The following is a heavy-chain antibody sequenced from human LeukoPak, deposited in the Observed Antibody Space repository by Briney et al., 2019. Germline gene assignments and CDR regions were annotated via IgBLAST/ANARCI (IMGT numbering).Heavy chain of an antibody. Sequence: GGSLGLSCAASGFTFNTYGMHWVRQAPGKGLGWVAVTSYDGVHKYYADSVKGRFTISRDNSKNTLYLQMNSLSAEDTAVYYCARHGGNAKFDYWGQGTLVTVSS. CDR2: TSYDGVHK. V-gene: IGHV3-30*03. CDR1: GFTFNTYG. CDR3: ARHGGNAKFDY. J-gene: IGHJ4*02. D-gene: IGHD4-23*01.